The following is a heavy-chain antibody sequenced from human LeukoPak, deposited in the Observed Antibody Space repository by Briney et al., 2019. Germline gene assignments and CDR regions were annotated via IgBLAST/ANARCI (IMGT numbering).Heavy chain of an antibody. CDR1: GYTFTSFD. CDR2: MNPNNGNT. V-gene: IGHV1-8*01. J-gene: IGHJ3*01. CDR3: ARARITMMAFDV. Sequence: ASVKVSCKASGYTFTSFDINWVRQATGQGRGWMGWMNPNNGNTGFVQKFQGRVTMTRNTSISTAYMELSSLRSDDTAVYYCARARITMMAFDVWGQGTVVTVSS. D-gene: IGHD3-22*01.